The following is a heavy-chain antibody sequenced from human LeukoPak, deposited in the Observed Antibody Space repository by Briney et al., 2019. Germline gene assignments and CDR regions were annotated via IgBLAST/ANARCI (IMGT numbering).Heavy chain of an antibody. D-gene: IGHD3-10*01. CDR3: AKDLTLYGSGPYYYYGMDV. CDR2: ISSSSSYI. Sequence: GGSLRLSCAASGFTFSSYSMNWVRQAPGKGLEWVSSISSSSSYIYYADSVKGRFTISRDNAKNSLYLQMNSLRAEDTAVYYCAKDLTLYGSGPYYYYGMDVWGQGTTVTVSS. V-gene: IGHV3-21*01. J-gene: IGHJ6*02. CDR1: GFTFSSYS.